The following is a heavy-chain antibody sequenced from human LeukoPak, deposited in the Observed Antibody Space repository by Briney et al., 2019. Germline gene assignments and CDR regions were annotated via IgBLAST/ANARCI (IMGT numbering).Heavy chain of an antibody. D-gene: IGHD6-19*01. CDR2: IDKTTYPT. Sequence: GGSLRLSCAASEFIFSDYTMGWVRQAPGKGLEWVSTIDKTTYPTFYADSVKGRFTISRDNSKNTLYLQMNSLRTEDTAVYFCAKFEGATIPGWFNDYWGQGILVTVSS. CDR1: EFIFSDYT. J-gene: IGHJ4*02. V-gene: IGHV3-23*05. CDR3: AKFEGATIPGWFNDY.